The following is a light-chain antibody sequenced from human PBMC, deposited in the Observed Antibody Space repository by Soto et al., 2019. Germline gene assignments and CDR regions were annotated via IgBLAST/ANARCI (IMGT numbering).Light chain of an antibody. CDR1: QSVSSY. CDR2: GAS. Sequence: EIVMTRSPATLSVSPGERATLSCRASQSVSSYLAWYQQKPGQAPRLLIYGASTRATGIPARFSGSGSGTEFTLTISSLQSEDFAVYYCQQYNNWQGTFGQGTKV. J-gene: IGKJ1*01. V-gene: IGKV3-15*01. CDR3: QQYNNWQGT.